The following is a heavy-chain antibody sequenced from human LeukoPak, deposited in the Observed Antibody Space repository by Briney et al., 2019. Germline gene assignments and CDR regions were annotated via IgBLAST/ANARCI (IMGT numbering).Heavy chain of an antibody. J-gene: IGHJ4*02. D-gene: IGHD3-3*02. V-gene: IGHV3-15*01. CDR2: IKTKTHSGTT. CDR3: TTDGFPPHFFDY. Sequence: GGSLRLSCAASGFTFSNAWMSWVRQAPGKGLEWVGRIKTKTHSGTTDYAAPVKGRFTISRDDSKNTLCLQMNSLKTEDTAVYYCTTDGFPPHFFDYWGQGTLVTVSS. CDR1: GFTFSNAW.